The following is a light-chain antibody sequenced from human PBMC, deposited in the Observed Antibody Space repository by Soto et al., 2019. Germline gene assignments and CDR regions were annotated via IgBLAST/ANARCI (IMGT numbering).Light chain of an antibody. CDR1: QSISSY. J-gene: IGKJ1*01. Sequence: DIQMTQSPSSLSASVGDRVTITCRASQSISSYLNWYQQKPGKAPKLVIYAASSLQSGVPSRFSGIGSGTDFTLSISSLQPEDFATYYCQQSYSTHAWTFGQRTKVEIK. V-gene: IGKV1-39*01. CDR2: AAS. CDR3: QQSYSTHAWT.